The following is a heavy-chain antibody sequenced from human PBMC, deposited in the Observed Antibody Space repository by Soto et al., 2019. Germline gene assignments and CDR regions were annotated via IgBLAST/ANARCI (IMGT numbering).Heavy chain of an antibody. Sequence: QVQLVQSGAEVKKPGSSVKVSCKASGGTFSSYAISWVRQAPGQGLEWMGGIIPIFGTANYAQKFQGRVTITADKSTSTAYMELSSLRSEDTAVYYCARENNYYDSSCYYYGMDVWGQGTTVTVSS. CDR2: IIPIFGTA. V-gene: IGHV1-69*06. CDR1: GGTFSSYA. J-gene: IGHJ6*02. D-gene: IGHD3-22*01. CDR3: ARENNYYDSSCYYYGMDV.